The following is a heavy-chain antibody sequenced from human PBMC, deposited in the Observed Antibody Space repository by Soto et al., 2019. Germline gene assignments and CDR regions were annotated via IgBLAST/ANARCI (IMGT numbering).Heavy chain of an antibody. CDR3: AREGALEYYFDY. CDR1: GFTFSSYA. J-gene: IGHJ4*02. Sequence: QVQLVESGGSVVQPGRSLRLSCAASGFTFSSYAMHWVRQAPGKGLEWVAVISYDGSNKYYADSVKGRFTISRDNSKNTLYLQMNILRAEDTAVYYCAREGALEYYFDYWGQGTLVTVSS. V-gene: IGHV3-30-3*01. CDR2: ISYDGSNK. D-gene: IGHD3-3*01.